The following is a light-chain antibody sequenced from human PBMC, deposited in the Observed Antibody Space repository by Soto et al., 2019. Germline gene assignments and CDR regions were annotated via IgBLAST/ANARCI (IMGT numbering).Light chain of an antibody. CDR3: QQSYSTPWT. CDR1: RSISRY. CDR2: DAS. V-gene: IGKV1-39*01. Sequence: VTQSPSSLAASVGGRVTITCRASRSISRYLSWYQQKAGKAPNLLIYDASNLQSGVPSRFSGSGSATDFTLTIISLQPEDFATYYCQQSYSTPWTFGQGTNVDVK. J-gene: IGKJ1*01.